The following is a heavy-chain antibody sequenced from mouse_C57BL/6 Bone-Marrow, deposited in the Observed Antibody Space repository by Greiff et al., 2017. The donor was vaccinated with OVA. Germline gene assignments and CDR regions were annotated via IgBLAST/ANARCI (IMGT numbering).Heavy chain of an antibody. CDR2: IYPSDSET. D-gene: IGHD1-1*01. V-gene: IGHV1-61*01. J-gene: IGHJ3*01. CDR1: GYTFTSYW. CDR3: ARRGYYGSNQFAY. Sequence: QVQLQQPGAELVRPGSSVKLSCKASGYTFTSYWMDWVKQRPGQGLEWIGNIYPSDSETHYNQKFKDKATLTVDKSSRTAYMQLSSLTSEDSAVYYCARRGYYGSNQFAYWGQGTLVTVSA.